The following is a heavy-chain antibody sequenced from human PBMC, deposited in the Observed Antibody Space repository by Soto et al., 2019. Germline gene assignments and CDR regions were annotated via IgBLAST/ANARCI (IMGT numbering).Heavy chain of an antibody. V-gene: IGHV3-23*01. CDR2: ISGSGGST. CDR3: AKAVAVAGGYYYYGMDV. Sequence: EVQLLESGGVLVQPGGSLRLSCSAAGFTFSSYVMTWVRQAPGKGLEWVSAISGSGGSTYYADSVKGRFTISRDNSKNTLYLQMNSLRAEDTALYYCAKAVAVAGGYYYYGMDVWGQGTKVTVSS. J-gene: IGHJ6*02. CDR1: GFTFSSYV. D-gene: IGHD6-19*01.